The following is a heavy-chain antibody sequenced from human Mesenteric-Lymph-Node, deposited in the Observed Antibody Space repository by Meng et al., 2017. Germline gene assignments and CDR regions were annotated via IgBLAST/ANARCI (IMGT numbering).Heavy chain of an antibody. CDR1: GGSFRDYY. D-gene: IGHD3-10*01. CDR3: ARRGPSGNFSP. J-gene: IGHJ5*02. V-gene: IGHV4-34*01. CDR2: IDHRGNT. Sequence: QGQRQQWGAGLLKPSETPSRSCAVYGGSFRDYYWTWIRHLPGKGLEWIGEIDHRGNTKYNPSLKSRVTISLDTSKKQFSLKVSSVTAADSAVYYCARRGPSGNFSPWSQGALVTVSS.